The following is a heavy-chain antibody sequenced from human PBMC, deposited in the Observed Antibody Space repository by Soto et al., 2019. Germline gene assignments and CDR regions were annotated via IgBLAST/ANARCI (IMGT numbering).Heavy chain of an antibody. V-gene: IGHV3-21*01. CDR3: ARGYSYGLKYYYGMDV. J-gene: IGHJ6*02. CDR2: ISSSSSYI. CDR1: GFTFSSYS. Sequence: PGGSLRLSCAASGFTFSSYSMNWVRQAPGKGLEWVSSISSSSSYIYYADSVKGRFTISRDNAKNSLYLQMNSLRAEDTAVYYCARGYSYGLKYYYGMDVWGQGTTVTVYS. D-gene: IGHD5-18*01.